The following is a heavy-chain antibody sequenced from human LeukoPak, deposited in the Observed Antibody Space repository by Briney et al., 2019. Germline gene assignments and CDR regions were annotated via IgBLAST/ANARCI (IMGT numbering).Heavy chain of an antibody. CDR1: GFTFSDYY. CDR2: IKQDGSEK. CDR3: ARWADVGYCSGGSCYYFDY. V-gene: IGHV3-7*01. J-gene: IGHJ4*02. D-gene: IGHD2-15*01. Sequence: PGGSLRLSCAASGFTFSDYYMSWIRQAPGKGLEWVANIKQDGSEKYYVDSVKGRFTISRDNAKNSLYLQMNSLRAEDTAVYYCARWADVGYCSGGSCYYFDYWGQGTLVTVSS.